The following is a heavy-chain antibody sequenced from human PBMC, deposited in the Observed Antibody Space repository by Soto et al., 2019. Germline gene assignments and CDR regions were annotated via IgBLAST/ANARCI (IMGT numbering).Heavy chain of an antibody. CDR1: GFTFSSYG. J-gene: IGHJ5*02. V-gene: IGHV3-30*18. CDR2: ISYDGSNK. D-gene: IGHD4-17*01. CDR3: AKAGDDGDYDGWFDP. Sequence: QVQLVESGGGVVQPGRSLRLSCAASGFTFSSYGMHWVRQAPGKGLEWVAVISYDGSNKYYADSVKGRFTISRDNSKNTLYLQINSLRAEDTAVYYCAKAGDDGDYDGWFDPWGQGTLVTVSS.